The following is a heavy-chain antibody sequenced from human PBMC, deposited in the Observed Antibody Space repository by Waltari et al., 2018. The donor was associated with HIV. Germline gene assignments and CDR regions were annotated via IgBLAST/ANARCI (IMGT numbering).Heavy chain of an antibody. D-gene: IGHD1-26*01. CDR3: AREGEGTWEWHAFDV. V-gene: IGHV3-30-3*01. J-gene: IGHJ3*01. Sequence: QVQLVESGGGVVQPGRSLRLSCAASGFTFSSYTIHWVRQAPGKGQEWGAVISNDGNNKYYAESVKGRFTISRDNSKNTLYLQMNSLRVEDTALYYCAREGEGTWEWHAFDVWGQETMVTVSS. CDR1: GFTFSSYT. CDR2: ISNDGNNK.